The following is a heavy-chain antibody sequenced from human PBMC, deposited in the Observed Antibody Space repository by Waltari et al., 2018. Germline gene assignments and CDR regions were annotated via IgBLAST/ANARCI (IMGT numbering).Heavy chain of an antibody. V-gene: IGHV3-30*04. CDR1: VFHFNTYS. CDR3: VRGAVRGIIN. J-gene: IGHJ4*02. CDR2: ISNAGTTQ. Sequence: QVKLVVSVGGVVQPGRSLRLSLAASVFHFNTYSLPWVRQAPGKGLAWVGFISNAGTTQYYADSVKGRFTLSRDNSKNTLFLQLNSLGIEDTAVYFGVRGAVRGIINWGQGTLVIVSS. D-gene: IGHD3-10*01.